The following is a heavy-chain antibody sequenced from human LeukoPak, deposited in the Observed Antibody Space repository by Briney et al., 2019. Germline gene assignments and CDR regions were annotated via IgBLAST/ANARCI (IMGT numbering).Heavy chain of an antibody. D-gene: IGHD4-17*01. CDR3: ATYDYGDYGGTY. Sequence: SETLSLTCAVYGGSFSGYYWSWIRQPRGKGLEWIGEINHSGSTNYNPSLKSRVTISVDTSKNQFSLKLSSVTAADTAVYYCATYDYGDYGGTYWGQEPWSPSPQ. J-gene: IGHJ4*01. CDR2: INHSGST. V-gene: IGHV4-34*01. CDR1: GGSFSGYY.